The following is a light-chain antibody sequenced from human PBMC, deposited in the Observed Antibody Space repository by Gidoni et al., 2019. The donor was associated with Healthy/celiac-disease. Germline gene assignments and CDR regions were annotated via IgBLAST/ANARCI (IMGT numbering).Light chain of an antibody. CDR3: QQYGSSLYT. CDR2: GAS. CDR1: QSVSSSY. V-gene: IGKV3-20*01. Sequence: EIVLTQSPGTLSLSPGERATLSCRASQSVSSSYLAWYQQKPGQAPWLLLYGASSRATGIPDRFSGSGSGTDFTLTISRLEPEDFAVYYCQQYGSSLYTFGQXTKLEIK. J-gene: IGKJ2*01.